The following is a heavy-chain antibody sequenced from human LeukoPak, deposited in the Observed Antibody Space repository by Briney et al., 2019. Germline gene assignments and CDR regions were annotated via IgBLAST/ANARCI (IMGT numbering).Heavy chain of an antibody. CDR3: ARPYCSSTSCYAQFDY. J-gene: IGHJ4*02. CDR2: INPSGGST. CDR1: GYTFTNDY. Sequence: GASVKVSCKASGYTFTNDYIHWVRQAPGQGLEWMGIINPSGGSTSYAQKFQGRVTMTRDMSTSTVYMELSSLRSEDTAVYYCARPYCSSTSCYAQFDYWGQGTLVTVSS. D-gene: IGHD2-2*01. V-gene: IGHV1-46*01.